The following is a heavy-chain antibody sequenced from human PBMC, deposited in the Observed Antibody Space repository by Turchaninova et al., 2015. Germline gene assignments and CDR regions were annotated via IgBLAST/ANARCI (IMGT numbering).Heavy chain of an antibody. CDR1: DSSYW. V-gene: IGHV3-74*02. D-gene: IGHD6-13*01. CDR2: ISSDGRTT. J-gene: IGHJ6*02. CDR3: AAGTNYTDMDV. Sequence: VESWGGLVQPGGSLRLSCAASDSSYWMHWVRQAPGKGLVWVSRISSDGRTTTYADSVKGRSTISRENSKNTVYRQMNSRRAEDTAVYYGAAGTNYTDMDVWGQGTTVTVSS.